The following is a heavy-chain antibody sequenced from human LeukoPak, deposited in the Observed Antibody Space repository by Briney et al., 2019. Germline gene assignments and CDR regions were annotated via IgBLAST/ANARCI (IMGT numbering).Heavy chain of an antibody. Sequence: GGSLRLSCAASGFTFSGYAMHWVRQAPGKGLEWVAVISYDGSNKYYADSVKGRFTISRDNSKNTLYLQMNSLRAEDTAVYYCARDPPALTTVVTFFDYWGQGTLVTVSS. CDR1: GFTFSGYA. CDR3: ARDPPALTTVVTFFDY. CDR2: ISYDGSNK. J-gene: IGHJ4*02. V-gene: IGHV3-30-3*01. D-gene: IGHD4-23*01.